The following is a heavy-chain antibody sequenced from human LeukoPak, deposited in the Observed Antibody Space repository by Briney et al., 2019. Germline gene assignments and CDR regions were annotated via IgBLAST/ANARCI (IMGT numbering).Heavy chain of an antibody. CDR3: STGWS. D-gene: IGHD6-13*01. CDR1: GFTFSDAW. CDR2: IKSKSDGGTT. J-gene: IGHJ5*02. V-gene: IGHV3-15*01. Sequence: PGGSLRLSCVASGFTFSDAWLSWVRHIPGKGLEWVGRIKSKSDGGTTDYAAPVKGRFTISRDDSKNTMYLQVSRLKYEDTGVYYCSTGWSWGQGTPATVSS.